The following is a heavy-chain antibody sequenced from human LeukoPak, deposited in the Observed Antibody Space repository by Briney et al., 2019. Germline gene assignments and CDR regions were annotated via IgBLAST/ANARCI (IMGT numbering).Heavy chain of an antibody. Sequence: SETLSLTCTVSGGSISSYYWSWIRQPPGKGLEWIGYIYYSGSTNYNPSLKSRVTISVDTSKNQFSLKLSSVTAAHTAVYYCARGSSSWYRAFDIWGQGTMVTVSS. CDR3: ARGSSSWYRAFDI. CDR2: IYYSGST. V-gene: IGHV4-59*01. CDR1: GGSISSYY. J-gene: IGHJ3*02. D-gene: IGHD6-13*01.